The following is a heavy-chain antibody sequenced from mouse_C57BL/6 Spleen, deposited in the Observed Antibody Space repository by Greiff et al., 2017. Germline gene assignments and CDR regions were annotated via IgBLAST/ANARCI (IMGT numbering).Heavy chain of an antibody. Sequence: VQLQQSGAELAKPGASVKLSCKASGYTFTSYWMHWVKQRPGQGLEWIGYINPSSGYTKYNQKVKDKATLTADKSSSTAYMQLSSLTYEDSAVYYCASPSHMYYFDYWGQGTTLTVSA. CDR3: ASPSHMYYFDY. CDR1: GYTFTSYW. V-gene: IGHV1-7*01. J-gene: IGHJ2*01. CDR2: INPSSGYT.